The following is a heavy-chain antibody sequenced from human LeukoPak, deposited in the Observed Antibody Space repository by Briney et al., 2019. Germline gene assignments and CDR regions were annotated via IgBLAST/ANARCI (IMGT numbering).Heavy chain of an antibody. CDR3: ARGRVVIPEGPDY. V-gene: IGHV3-33*01. CDR2: IWYDGSDK. J-gene: IGHJ4*02. CDR1: GFTFSSYG. D-gene: IGHD3-10*01. Sequence: PGGSLRLSCAASGFTFSSYGMHWVRQAPGKGLEWVALIWYDGSDKYYAVSVKGRFTISRDNSKNTLHLQMNSLRAEDTAVYYCARGRVVIPEGPDYWGQGTLVTVSS.